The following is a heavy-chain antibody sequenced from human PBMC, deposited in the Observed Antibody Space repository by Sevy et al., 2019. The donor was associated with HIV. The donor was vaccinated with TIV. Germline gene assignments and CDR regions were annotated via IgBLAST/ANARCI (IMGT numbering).Heavy chain of an antibody. CDR3: ARDCSSTTCLWGLDF. CDR1: GFTFSNYW. D-gene: IGHD2-2*01. CDR2: IKKDGTEQ. J-gene: IGHJ6*02. V-gene: IGHV3-7*03. Sequence: GGSLRLSCAASGFTFSNYWMSWVRQAPGKGLEWVATIKKDGTEQYYVDSVRGRFTMSRDNAKNSLYLQMNSLRVEDTALYYCARDCSSTTCLWGLDFWGQGTTVTVSS.